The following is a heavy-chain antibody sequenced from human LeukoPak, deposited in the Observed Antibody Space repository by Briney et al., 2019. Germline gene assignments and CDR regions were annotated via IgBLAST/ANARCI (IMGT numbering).Heavy chain of an antibody. Sequence: GGSLRLSCAASGFTFSSYRMNWVRQAPGKGLEWVSYISSSGSTIYYADSVKGRFTISRDNAKNSLYLQMNSLRAEDTAVYYCAELGITMIGGVWGKGTTVTISS. D-gene: IGHD3-10*02. CDR3: AELGITMIGGV. J-gene: IGHJ6*04. CDR2: ISSSGSTI. CDR1: GFTFSSYR. V-gene: IGHV3-48*03.